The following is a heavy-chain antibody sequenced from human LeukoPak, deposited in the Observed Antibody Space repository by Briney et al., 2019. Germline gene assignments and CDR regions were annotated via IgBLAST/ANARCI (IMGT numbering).Heavy chain of an antibody. D-gene: IGHD3-22*01. V-gene: IGHV3-7*03. CDR3: ARDIGDSSGDYWYFDL. CDR2: IKQDGSDK. Sequence: GGSLRLSCAASGFTFTKYWMTWVRQAPGKGLEWVGNIKQDGSDKNYMDSVKGRFTISRDNTKNSVYLQMSSLRAEDTAVYYCARDIGDSSGDYWYFDLWGRGTLVTVSS. J-gene: IGHJ2*01. CDR1: GFTFTKYW.